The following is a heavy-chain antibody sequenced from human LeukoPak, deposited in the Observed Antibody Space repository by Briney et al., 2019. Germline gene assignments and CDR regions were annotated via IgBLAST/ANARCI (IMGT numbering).Heavy chain of an antibody. D-gene: IGHD6-6*01. CDR2: IEPRYSYN. J-gene: IGHJ3*02. CDR1: GFSLPRYW. Sequence: GGVLGTFLWSSGFSLPRYWISWGRQMSGKGAEVRGRIEPRYSYNIFSPLFQGHVTISADKFISTAYLQWRNLKASDTAMYYCSIDEQRVENAFDIWGQGTMVTVSS. V-gene: IGHV5-10-1*01. CDR3: SIDEQRVENAFDI.